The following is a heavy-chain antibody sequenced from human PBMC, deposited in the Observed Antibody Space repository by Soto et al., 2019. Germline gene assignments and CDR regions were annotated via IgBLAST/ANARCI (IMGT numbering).Heavy chain of an antibody. CDR1: GFTSSSYS. CDR2: ISSSSSYI. J-gene: IGHJ5*02. Sequence: LRLSCAASGFTSSSYSMNWVRQAPGKGLEWVSSISSSSSYIYYADSVKGRFTISRDNAKNSLYLQMNSLRAEDTAVYYCARVGTGGWFDPWGQGTLVTVSS. V-gene: IGHV3-21*01. D-gene: IGHD1-1*01. CDR3: ARVGTGGWFDP.